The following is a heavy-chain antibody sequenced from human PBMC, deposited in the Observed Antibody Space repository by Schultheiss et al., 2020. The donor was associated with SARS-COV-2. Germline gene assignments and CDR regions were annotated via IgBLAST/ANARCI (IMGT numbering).Heavy chain of an antibody. D-gene: IGHD3-16*01. J-gene: IGHJ4*02. Sequence: GESLKISCKGSGYSFTSYWISWVRQMPGKGLEWMGRIDPSDSYTNYSPSFQGHVTISADKSISTAYLQWSSLKASDTAMYYCARHGGSEAALVYWGQGTLVTVSS. V-gene: IGHV5-10-1*01. CDR2: IDPSDSYT. CDR3: ARHGGSEAALVY. CDR1: GYSFTSYW.